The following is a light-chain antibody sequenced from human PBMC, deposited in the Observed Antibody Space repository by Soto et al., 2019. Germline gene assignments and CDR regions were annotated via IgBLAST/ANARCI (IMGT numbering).Light chain of an antibody. CDR2: AAS. Sequence: EVVLTQSPGTLSLSPGERATLSCRASQSVTSNYLAWYQQKPGQVPRLLIYAASSRATGIPDRFSGSGSGTDFSLSISRLEPEDCAVYYCPQYGGAPFTFGPGTKVDIK. CDR3: PQYGGAPFT. V-gene: IGKV3-20*01. CDR1: QSVTSNY. J-gene: IGKJ3*01.